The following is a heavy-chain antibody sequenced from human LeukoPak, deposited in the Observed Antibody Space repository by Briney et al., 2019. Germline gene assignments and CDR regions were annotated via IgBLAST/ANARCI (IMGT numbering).Heavy chain of an antibody. CDR2: ISAYNGNT. D-gene: IGHD3-22*01. CDR1: GYTFTSYG. CDR3: ARVSGYYYDSSGYQNDAFDI. J-gene: IGHJ3*02. V-gene: IGHV1-18*01. Sequence: ASVKVSCKASGYTFTSYGISWVRQAPGQGLEWMGWISAYNGNTNYAQKLQGRVTMTTDTSTSTAYMELRSLRSDDTAVYYCARVSGYYYDSSGYQNDAFDIWGQGTMVTVSS.